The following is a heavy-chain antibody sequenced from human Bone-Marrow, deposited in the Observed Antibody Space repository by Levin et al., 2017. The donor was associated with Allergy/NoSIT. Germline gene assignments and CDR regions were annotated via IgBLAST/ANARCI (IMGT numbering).Heavy chain of an antibody. Sequence: PGGSLRLSCRVSGYSFTTHWIGWVRQMPGKGLEWMGMISPRDSDVRYSPSFEGHVTMSVDTSINTAYLQWGSLKASDTAVYFCARHTGTYFLVPDYWGQGTLVTVSS. CDR1: GYSFTTHW. J-gene: IGHJ4*02. CDR3: ARHTGTYFLVPDY. V-gene: IGHV5-51*01. CDR2: ISPRDSDV. D-gene: IGHD2/OR15-2a*01.